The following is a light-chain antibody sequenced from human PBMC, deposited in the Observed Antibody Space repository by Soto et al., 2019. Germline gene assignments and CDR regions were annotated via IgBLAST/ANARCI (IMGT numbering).Light chain of an antibody. J-gene: IGKJ5*01. Sequence: IVLPQSQGTLSLSPGERATLSCRASQSVSSNYLAWYQQKPGQAPRLLIYGASSRATGIPDRFSGSGSGTDFTLTISRLETEDFAVFYCQQYGTSEIILGQGTRLEI. CDR1: QSVSSNY. CDR2: GAS. V-gene: IGKV3-20*01. CDR3: QQYGTSEII.